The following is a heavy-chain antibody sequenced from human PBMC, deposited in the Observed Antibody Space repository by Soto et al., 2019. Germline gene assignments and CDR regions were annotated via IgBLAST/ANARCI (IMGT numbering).Heavy chain of an antibody. CDR2: IGGTGGDT. Sequence: DVQLLESGGGLVQPGGSLRLSCAASGFIFSAYAMTWVRQAPGKGLESVSAIGGTGGDTYYSDSVKGRFTISRDNSKNTLFLQMNSLSADDTAVYYCAKDAVAYNGEWDWFDSWGQGTLVTVSS. CDR3: AKDAVAYNGEWDWFDS. V-gene: IGHV3-23*01. CDR1: GFIFSAYA. J-gene: IGHJ5*01. D-gene: IGHD6-19*01.